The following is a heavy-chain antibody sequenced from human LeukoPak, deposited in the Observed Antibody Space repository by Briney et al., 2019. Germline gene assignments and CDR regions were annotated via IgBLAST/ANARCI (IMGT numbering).Heavy chain of an antibody. V-gene: IGHV1-2*02. J-gene: IGHJ3*02. CDR3: ARYHPLMAAPFDI. Sequence: ASVKVSCKASGYTFTGYYMHWVRQAPGQGLEWMGWINPNSGGTNYAQKFQGRVTMTRDTSISTAYMELSRLRSDDTAVYYCARYHPLMAAPFDIWGQGTMVTVSS. CDR1: GYTFTGYY. D-gene: IGHD5-24*01. CDR2: INPNSGGT.